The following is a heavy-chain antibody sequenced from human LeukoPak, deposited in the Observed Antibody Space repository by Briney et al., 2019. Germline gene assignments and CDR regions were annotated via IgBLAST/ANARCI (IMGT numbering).Heavy chain of an antibody. CDR3: ARVIDYYDSSGYETWFDP. J-gene: IGHJ5*02. V-gene: IGHV4-59*01. D-gene: IGHD3-22*01. CDR1: GGSISSYY. Sequence: SETLSLTCTVSGGSISSYYWSWIRQPPGKGLEWSGYIYYSGSTNYNPSLKSRVTISVDTSKNQFSLKLSSVTAADTAVYYCARVIDYYDSSGYETWFDPWGQGTLVTVSS. CDR2: IYYSGST.